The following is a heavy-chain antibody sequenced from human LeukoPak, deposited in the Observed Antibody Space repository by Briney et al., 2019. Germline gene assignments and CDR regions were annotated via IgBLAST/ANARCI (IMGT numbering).Heavy chain of an antibody. CDR3: AKGDYGDSSYYYYGMDV. CDR2: ISGSGGRA. CDR1: GFNFSNYA. J-gene: IGHJ6*02. V-gene: IGHV3-23*01. D-gene: IGHD2-21*02. Sequence: GGSLRLSCAGSGFNFSNYAMTWVRQAPGKGLEWVTVISGSGGRAYYADSVKARFTISRDKSKDTVFLQMNSLRGDDTAVYYCAKGDYGDSSYYYYGMDVWGQGTMVTVSS.